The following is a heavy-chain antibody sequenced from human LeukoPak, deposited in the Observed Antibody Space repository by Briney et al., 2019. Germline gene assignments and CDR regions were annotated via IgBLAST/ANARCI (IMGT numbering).Heavy chain of an antibody. CDR3: ARDMIVPRYYFDY. V-gene: IGHV1-69*13. Sequence: GASVKVSCKASGGTFSSYAISWVRQAPGQGLEWMGGIIPIFGTANYAQKFQGRVTITADESTSTAYVELSSLRSEDTAVYYCARDMIVPRYYFDYWGQGTLVTVSS. CDR2: IIPIFGTA. CDR1: GGTFSSYA. D-gene: IGHD3-22*01. J-gene: IGHJ4*02.